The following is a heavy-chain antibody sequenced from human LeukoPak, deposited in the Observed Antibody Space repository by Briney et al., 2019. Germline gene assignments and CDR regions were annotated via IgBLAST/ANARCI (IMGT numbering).Heavy chain of an antibody. Sequence: GGSLRLSCAASGFTFSNYWIHWVRQAPGKGLVWVSRINSDGNSTSYADSVKGRFTISRDNAKNTLYLQMNSLRAEDTAVYYCASLGRNFDYWGQGTLVTVSS. D-gene: IGHD1-26*01. CDR2: INSDGNST. CDR3: ASLGRNFDY. CDR1: GFTFSNYW. J-gene: IGHJ4*02. V-gene: IGHV3-74*01.